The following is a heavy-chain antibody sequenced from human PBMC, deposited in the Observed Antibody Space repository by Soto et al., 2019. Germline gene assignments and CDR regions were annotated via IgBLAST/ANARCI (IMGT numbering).Heavy chain of an antibody. D-gene: IGHD3-10*01. J-gene: IGHJ4*02. CDR2: IRDRDYSYAT. CDR1: GFVFKDSS. CDR3: TRLISAAHDY. Sequence: EVLLVESGGGMVQPGGSLKLSCAASGFVFKDSSIHWVRQASGKGLEWVGRIRDRDYSYATAYAESVKGRFTISRDDSNNTAYMQMSGLQTDGTDIYYCTRLISAAHDYWGQGTLVTVSS. V-gene: IGHV3-73*01.